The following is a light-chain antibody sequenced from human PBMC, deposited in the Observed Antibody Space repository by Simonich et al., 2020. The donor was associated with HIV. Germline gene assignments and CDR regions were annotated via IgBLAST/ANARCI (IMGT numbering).Light chain of an antibody. CDR1: QSISSW. Sequence: DIQMTQSPSPLSASVGDRVTITCRPSQSISSWLAWYQQKPGKAPKLLIYKASNLETGVPSRFRGSGSGTEFTLTISSLQPDDFATYYCQQYHSYSVTFGGGTKVEIK. J-gene: IGKJ4*01. CDR3: QQYHSYSVT. V-gene: IGKV1-5*03. CDR2: KAS.